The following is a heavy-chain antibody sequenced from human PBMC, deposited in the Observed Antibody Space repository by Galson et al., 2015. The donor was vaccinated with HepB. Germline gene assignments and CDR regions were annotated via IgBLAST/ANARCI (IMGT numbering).Heavy chain of an antibody. V-gene: IGHV4-59*08. CDR3: ARRPDNSNWFDP. Sequence: ETLSLTCIVSGGSISRDYWTWIRQPPGKGLEWIGFISYSGSTNYNPSLKSRVSLSLGTSKNQFSLNLYSVTAADTAVYYCARRPDNSNWFDPWGQGTLVIVSS. CDR1: GGSISRDY. D-gene: IGHD4-11*01. J-gene: IGHJ5*02. CDR2: ISYSGST.